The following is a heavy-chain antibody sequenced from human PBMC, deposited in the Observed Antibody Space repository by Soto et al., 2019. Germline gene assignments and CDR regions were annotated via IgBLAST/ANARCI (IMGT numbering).Heavy chain of an antibody. V-gene: IGHV3-30*03. J-gene: IGHJ4*02. CDR1: GFTFSSYG. CDR2: ISYDGSNK. CDR3: ATLAWGVGTAMVKDY. Sequence: QVQLVESGGGVVQPGRSLRLSCAASGFTFSSYGMHWVRQAPGKGLEWVAVISYDGSNKYYADSVKGRFTISRDNSKNTLYLQMNSVRAEDTAVYYCATLAWGVGTAMVKDYWGQGTLVTVSS. D-gene: IGHD5-18*01.